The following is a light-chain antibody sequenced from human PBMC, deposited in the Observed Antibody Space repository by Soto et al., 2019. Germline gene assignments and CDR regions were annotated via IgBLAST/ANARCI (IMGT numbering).Light chain of an antibody. CDR1: QSLVSSDGNTF. V-gene: IGKV2-30*01. Sequence: VVMTQSPLSLPVTLGQPASISCRSSQSLVSSDGNTFLNWFHQRPGQSPRRLIYKVSNRDSGVPDRFSGSGSGTDFTLKISRVEAEDVGVYYCMQGTHWPRTFGQGTKVDIK. J-gene: IGKJ1*01. CDR2: KVS. CDR3: MQGTHWPRT.